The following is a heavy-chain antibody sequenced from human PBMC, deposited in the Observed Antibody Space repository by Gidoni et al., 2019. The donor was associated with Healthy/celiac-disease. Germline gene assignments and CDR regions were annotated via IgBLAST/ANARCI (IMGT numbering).Heavy chain of an antibody. Sequence: QVQLVQSGAEVKKPGSSVKVSCKASGGTFSSDAISWVRQAPCQGLEWMGGIIPIFGTANYAQKFQGIVTITADKSTSTAYMELSSLRSEDTAVYYCARGAGEVTIFGVDTEPFDYWGQGTLVTVSS. CDR1: GGTFSSDA. CDR2: IIPIFGTA. J-gene: IGHJ4*02. V-gene: IGHV1-69*06. CDR3: ARGAGEVTIFGVDTEPFDY. D-gene: IGHD3-3*01.